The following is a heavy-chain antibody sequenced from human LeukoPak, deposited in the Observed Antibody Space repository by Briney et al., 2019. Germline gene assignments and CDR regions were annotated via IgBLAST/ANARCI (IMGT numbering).Heavy chain of an antibody. Sequence: GGPLRLSCAASGFTFSSYGMHWVRQAPGKGLEWVAVISYDGSNKYYADSVKGRFTISRDNSKNTLYLQMNSLRAEDTAVYYCAKLYSGSYRVDYWGQGTLVTVPS. D-gene: IGHD1-26*01. J-gene: IGHJ4*02. CDR2: ISYDGSNK. V-gene: IGHV3-30*18. CDR3: AKLYSGSYRVDY. CDR1: GFTFSSYG.